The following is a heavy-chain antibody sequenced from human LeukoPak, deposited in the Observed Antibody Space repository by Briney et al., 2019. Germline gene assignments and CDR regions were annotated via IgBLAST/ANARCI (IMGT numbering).Heavy chain of an antibody. J-gene: IGHJ5*02. CDR3: ARTIKSGNYYWFDP. V-gene: IGHV4-59*01. CDR1: GGSISNYY. D-gene: IGHD1-26*01. CDR2: ISYTGST. Sequence: SETLSLACTVSGGSISNYYWSWIRQPPGEGLEWIGFISYTGSTNYNPSLKSRVTVSVDTSKNQFSLKVTSVTAADTAVYYCARTIKSGNYYWFDPWGQGTLVTVSS.